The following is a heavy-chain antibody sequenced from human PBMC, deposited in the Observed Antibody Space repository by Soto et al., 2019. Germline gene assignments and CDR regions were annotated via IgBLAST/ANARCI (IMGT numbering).Heavy chain of an antibody. D-gene: IGHD5-12*01. V-gene: IGHV1-69*01. CDR3: VRGKMREMATILRAKWFDP. J-gene: IGHJ5*02. Sequence: QVQLVQSGAEVNKPGSSVKVSCKDSGGTFNNQAINWVLQAPGQGREWMGGIIPIFGTSNYAQKIQGRVTITVDESTRTAYMERSRLRAEDTAVYYGVRGKMREMATILRAKWFDPWGQGTLVTVPS. CDR1: GGTFNNQA. CDR2: IIPIFGTS.